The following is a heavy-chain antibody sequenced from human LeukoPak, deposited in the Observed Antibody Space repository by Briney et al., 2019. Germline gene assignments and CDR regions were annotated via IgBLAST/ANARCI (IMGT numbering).Heavy chain of an antibody. Sequence: ASVTVSCKASGYTFTGYNVHWMRQAPGQGLEWMGWINPNSGDTHYAQTFQGRVTMTRDTAISTAYMELSRLRSDDTAVYYCARDLAGDAFDIWGQGTMVTVS. CDR1: GYTFTGYN. J-gene: IGHJ3*02. V-gene: IGHV1-2*02. CDR2: INPNSGDT. D-gene: IGHD2-21*01. CDR3: ARDLAGDAFDI.